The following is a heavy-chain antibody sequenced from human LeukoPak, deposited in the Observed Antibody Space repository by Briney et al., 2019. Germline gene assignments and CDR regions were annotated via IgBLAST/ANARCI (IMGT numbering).Heavy chain of an antibody. CDR2: INSSGNTM. J-gene: IGHJ4*02. CDR3: ARRYCSSTSCTLDH. D-gene: IGHD2-2*01. V-gene: IGHV3-48*03. CDR1: GFTVSSYG. Sequence: GGSLRLSCAASGFTVSSYGMNWVRQAPGKGLEWVSYINSSGNTMYYADSVKGRFSISRDNAKNSLYLQMNSLRAEDTAVYYCARRYCSSTSCTLDHWGQGTLVTVSS.